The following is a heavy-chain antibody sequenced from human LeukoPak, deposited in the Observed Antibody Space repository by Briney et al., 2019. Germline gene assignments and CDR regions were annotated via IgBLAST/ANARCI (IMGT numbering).Heavy chain of an antibody. CDR1: GFTVSSNY. J-gene: IGHJ6*02. D-gene: IGHD3-10*01. V-gene: IGHV3-53*01. CDR2: IYSGGST. Sequence: PGGSLRLSCAASGFTVSSNYMSWVRQAPGKGLEWVSVIYSGGSTYYADSVKGRFTISRDNSKNTLYLQMNSLRAEDTAVYSCARDRAGDGLDVWGQGTTVTVSS. CDR3: ARDRAGDGLDV.